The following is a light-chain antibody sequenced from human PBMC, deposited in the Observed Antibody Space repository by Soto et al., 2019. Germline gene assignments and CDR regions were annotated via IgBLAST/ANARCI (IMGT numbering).Light chain of an antibody. Sequence: EIVMPQSPATLPVSPGERATLSCRASQSVSSNLAWYQQKPGQAPRLLIYGASTRATGIPARFSGSGSGTEFTLTISSLQSEDFAVYYCQQYNNWPPCTFGQGTKLEIK. CDR1: QSVSSN. CDR3: QQYNNWPPCT. V-gene: IGKV3-15*01. CDR2: GAS. J-gene: IGKJ2*02.